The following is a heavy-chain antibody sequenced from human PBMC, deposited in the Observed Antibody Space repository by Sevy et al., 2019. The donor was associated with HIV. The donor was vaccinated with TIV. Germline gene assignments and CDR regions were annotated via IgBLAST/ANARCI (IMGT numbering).Heavy chain of an antibody. CDR1: GGSISSGDYY. CDR2: IYYTGGT. Sequence: SETLSLTCTVSGGSISSGDYYWSWIRQPPGKGLEWIGYIYYTGGTYYNPSLKSRVSMSVDTSTNQFSLKLSSVTAADTAVYYCASKRDCNNGPFDYWGQGTLVTVSS. CDR3: ASKRDCNNGPFDY. D-gene: IGHD2-21*02. V-gene: IGHV4-30-4*01. J-gene: IGHJ4*02.